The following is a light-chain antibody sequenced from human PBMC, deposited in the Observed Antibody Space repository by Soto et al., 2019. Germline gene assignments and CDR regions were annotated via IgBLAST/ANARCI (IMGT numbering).Light chain of an antibody. V-gene: IGKV3-15*01. Sequence: EIVMTQSPATLSVSPGERVTFSCRASQRIYSNLAWYQHTPGQAPRLLIYGASTRATGIPGRFSGSGYETEFTLTISSLQSEDFAVYYCQQYNSWPLTFGGGTKVDIK. CDR2: GAS. J-gene: IGKJ4*01. CDR3: QQYNSWPLT. CDR1: QRIYSN.